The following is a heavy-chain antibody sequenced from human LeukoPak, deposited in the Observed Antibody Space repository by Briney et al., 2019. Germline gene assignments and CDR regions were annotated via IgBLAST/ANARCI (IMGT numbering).Heavy chain of an antibody. V-gene: IGHV1-69*04. J-gene: IGHJ4*02. CDR2: MIPILGIA. CDR1: GYTXTSYG. CDR3: ARDYITGTAEETVHFDY. Sequence: GASVKVSCKASGYTXTSYGISWVRQAPGQGLEWMGRMIPILGIANYAQKFQGRVTITADKSTSTAYMELSSLRSEDTAVYYCARDYITGTAEETVHFDYWGQGTLVTVSS. D-gene: IGHD1-7*01.